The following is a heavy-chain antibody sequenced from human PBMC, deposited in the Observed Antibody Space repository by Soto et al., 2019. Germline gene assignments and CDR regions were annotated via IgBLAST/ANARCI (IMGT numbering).Heavy chain of an antibody. J-gene: IGHJ4*02. CDR2: IWYDGSNK. CDR1: GFTFSIYG. CDR3: ARVPPPPYSSSWYYFDY. D-gene: IGHD6-13*01. V-gene: IGHV3-33*01. Sequence: GGSLRLSCAASGFTFSIYGMHWFRQAPGKGLEWVAVIWYDGSNKYYADSVKGRFTISRDNSKNTLYLQMNSLRAEDTAVYYCARVPPPPYSSSWYYFDYWGQGTLVTVSS.